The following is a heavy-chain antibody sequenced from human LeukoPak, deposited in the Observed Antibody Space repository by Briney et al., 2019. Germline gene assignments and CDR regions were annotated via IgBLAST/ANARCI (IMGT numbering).Heavy chain of an antibody. D-gene: IGHD3-10*01. V-gene: IGHV3-11*04. CDR3: ARCAHGSGAAVYHMDV. CDR1: GFTFSDYT. CDR2: ISGSARTI. Sequence: PGGSLRLSSAASGFTFSDYTMTWIRPAPGNGLDWISYISGSARTIYYADSVKGRLTISRDNANNSLYLQLNSLRAEDTAVYYCARCAHGSGAAVYHMDVWGKGTTVIVSS. J-gene: IGHJ6*03.